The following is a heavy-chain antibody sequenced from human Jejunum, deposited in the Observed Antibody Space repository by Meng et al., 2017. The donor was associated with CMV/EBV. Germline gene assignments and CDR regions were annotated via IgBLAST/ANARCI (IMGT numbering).Heavy chain of an antibody. D-gene: IGHD2-8*02. CDR1: NRSSSYY. Sequence: NRSSSYYWGWIRQPPGEGLEWIGSIYYSGTTFYNPCLKSRVTISGDMSKNQFSLTLSSLTAADTAVFYCARGVLGVSNYYYGMDVWGQGTTVTVSS. J-gene: IGHJ6*02. V-gene: IGHV4-39*01. CDR3: ARGVLGVSNYYYGMDV. CDR2: IYYSGTT.